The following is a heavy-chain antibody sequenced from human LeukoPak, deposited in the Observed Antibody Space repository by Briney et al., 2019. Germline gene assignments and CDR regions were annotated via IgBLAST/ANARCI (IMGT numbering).Heavy chain of an antibody. D-gene: IGHD3-10*01. J-gene: IGHJ5*02. CDR1: GGSISSGSYY. V-gene: IGHV4-61*02. Sequence: SETLSLTCTVSGGSISSGSYYWSCIRQPDGKGLEWIGRSYIRGSTHYNPALKSRVTISIDTSKNQFSLKLNSVTAADTAVYYCARIGYGSGSPTNLWGQGTLVTVSS. CDR2: SYIRGST. CDR3: ARIGYGSGSPTNL.